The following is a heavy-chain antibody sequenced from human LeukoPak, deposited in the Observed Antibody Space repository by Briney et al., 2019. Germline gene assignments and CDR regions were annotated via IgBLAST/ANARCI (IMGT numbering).Heavy chain of an antibody. J-gene: IGHJ4*02. CDR2: IYPGDSDT. CDR1: GYSFTSYW. CDR3: ARTYCSSTSCYLFDY. Sequence: GESLKISCKGSGYSFTSYWIGWVRQMPGKGLEWMGIIYPGDSDTRYSPSFQGRVTISADKSISTAYLQWSSLKASDTAMYYCARTYCSSTSCYLFDYWGQGTLVTVSS. V-gene: IGHV5-51*01. D-gene: IGHD2-2*01.